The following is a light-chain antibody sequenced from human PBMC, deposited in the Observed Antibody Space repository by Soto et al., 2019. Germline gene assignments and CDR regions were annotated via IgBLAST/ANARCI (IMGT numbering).Light chain of an antibody. J-gene: IGKJ1*01. CDR2: DAF. CDR3: LQRSSWPWT. V-gene: IGKV3-11*01. Sequence: EIVLTQSPATLSLSPAERATLSCRASQSVSSFLAWYQQKPGQAPRLLISDAFNRATGIPARFSGSGSGTDFTLTISSLEPEDFAFYYCLQRSSWPWTFGQGTKVDI. CDR1: QSVSSF.